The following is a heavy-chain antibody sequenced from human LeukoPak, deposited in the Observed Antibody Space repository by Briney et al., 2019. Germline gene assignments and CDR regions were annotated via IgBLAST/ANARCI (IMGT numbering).Heavy chain of an antibody. Sequence: PGGSLRLSCAASGFTFDDYGMSWVRQAPGKGLEWVSGINWNGGATGYANSVTGRFTISRDNAKNTLYLQMNSLRVEDTALYYCARDTGRYFDWPVDWCQGTLVTVSS. CDR1: GFTFDDYG. J-gene: IGHJ4*02. V-gene: IGHV3-20*04. CDR2: INWNGGAT. D-gene: IGHD3-9*01. CDR3: ARDTGRYFDWPVD.